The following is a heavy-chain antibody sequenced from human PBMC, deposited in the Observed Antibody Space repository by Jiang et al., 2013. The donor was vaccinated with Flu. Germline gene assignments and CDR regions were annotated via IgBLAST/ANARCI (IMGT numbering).Heavy chain of an antibody. Sequence: SGFTFSDYYMSWIRQAPGKGLEWVSYISSSGSTIYYADSVKGRFTISRDNAKNSLYLQMNSLRAEDTAVYYCARYDFWSGNLYYYYGMDVWGQGTTVTVSS. J-gene: IGHJ6*02. CDR1: GFTFSDYY. V-gene: IGHV3-11*01. CDR3: ARYDFWSGNLYYYYGMDV. D-gene: IGHD3-3*01. CDR2: ISSSGSTI.